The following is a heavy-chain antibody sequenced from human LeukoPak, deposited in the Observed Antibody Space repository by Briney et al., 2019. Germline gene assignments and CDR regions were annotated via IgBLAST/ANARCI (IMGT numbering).Heavy chain of an antibody. J-gene: IGHJ3*02. CDR3: ARGEMATIEDAFDI. CDR1: GGSISSHY. CDR2: IYYSGST. V-gene: IGHV4-59*11. D-gene: IGHD5-24*01. Sequence: SETLSLTCTASGGSISSHYWSWIRQSPGKGLEWIGYIYYSGSTNYNPSLKSRVNISVDTSKNQFSLKLSSVTAADTAVYYCARGEMATIEDAFDIWGKGTMVTVSS.